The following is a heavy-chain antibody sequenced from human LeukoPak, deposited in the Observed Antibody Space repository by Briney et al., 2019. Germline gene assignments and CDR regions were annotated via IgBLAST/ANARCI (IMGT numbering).Heavy chain of an antibody. CDR1: GFTFSSYW. CDR2: IKQDVTEK. J-gene: IGHJ4*02. Sequence: PGGSLRLSCAASGFTFSSYWMSWVRQAPGKGLEWVAYIKQDVTEKYYVDSVKGRFSISRDNAKNSLYLQMNSLRVEDTAVYYCTRDPRNLDYWGQGTLVTVSS. CDR3: TRDPRNLDY. V-gene: IGHV3-7*03. D-gene: IGHD1-14*01.